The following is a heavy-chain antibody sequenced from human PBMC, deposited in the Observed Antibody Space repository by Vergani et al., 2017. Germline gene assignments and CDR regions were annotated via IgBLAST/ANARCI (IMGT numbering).Heavy chain of an antibody. CDR2: INPNSGGT. CDR1: GYTFTGYY. V-gene: IGHV1-2*02. J-gene: IGHJ6*02. Sequence: QVQLVQSGAEVKKPGASVKVSCKASGYTFTGYYMHWVRQAPGQGLEWMGWINPNSGGTNYAQKFQGRVTMTRDTSISTAYMELSRLRSDDTAVYYCARSYYDSSGYYDAYYYYGMDVWGQGTTVTVSS. CDR3: ARSYYDSSGYYDAYYYYGMDV. D-gene: IGHD3-22*01.